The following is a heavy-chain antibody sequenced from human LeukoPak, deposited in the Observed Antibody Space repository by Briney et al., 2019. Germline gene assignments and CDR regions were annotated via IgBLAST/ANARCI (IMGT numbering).Heavy chain of an antibody. Sequence: ASVKVSCKASGYTFTSYYMHWVRQAPGQGLEWMGIINPSGGSTSYAQKFEGRVTMTRDTSTSTVYMELSSLRSEDTAVYYCVTVDIFGDRYYFYMDVWGEGTTVTVSS. CDR1: GYTFTSYY. D-gene: IGHD3-3*01. V-gene: IGHV1-46*01. J-gene: IGHJ6*03. CDR3: VTVDIFGDRYYFYMDV. CDR2: INPSGGST.